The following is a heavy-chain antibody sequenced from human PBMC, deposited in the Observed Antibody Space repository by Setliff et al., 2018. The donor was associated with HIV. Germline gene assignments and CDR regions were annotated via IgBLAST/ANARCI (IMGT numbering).Heavy chain of an antibody. Sequence: SETLSLTCTVSGGSISSYYWNWIRQSPGKGLEWIGYIGYNGDTSYNPSLNSRVTLSVDRSKNQFSLKLSSVSAADTAAYFCARWGASGGRPDWHAFDMWGQGTMVTVSS. CDR1: GGSISSYY. V-gene: IGHV4-59*01. J-gene: IGHJ3*02. CDR3: ARWGASGGRPDWHAFDM. CDR2: IGYNGDT. D-gene: IGHD2-15*01.